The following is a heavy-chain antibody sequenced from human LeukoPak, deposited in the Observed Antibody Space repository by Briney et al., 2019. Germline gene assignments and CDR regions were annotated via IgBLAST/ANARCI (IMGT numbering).Heavy chain of an antibody. J-gene: IGHJ4*02. Sequence: GGSLRLSCAASGFTFSSYAMSWVRQAPGKGLEWVSAISGSGGSTYYADSVKGRFTISRDNSKNTLYLQMNSLRAEDTAVYYCANDDFWSGYYSPYFDYWGQGTLVTVSS. V-gene: IGHV3-23*01. D-gene: IGHD3-3*01. CDR3: ANDDFWSGYYSPYFDY. CDR2: ISGSGGST. CDR1: GFTFSSYA.